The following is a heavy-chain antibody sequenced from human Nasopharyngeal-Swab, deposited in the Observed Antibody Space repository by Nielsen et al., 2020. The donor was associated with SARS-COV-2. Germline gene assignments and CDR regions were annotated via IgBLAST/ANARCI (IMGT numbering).Heavy chain of an antibody. Sequence: ASVKVSCKASGYTFTTHAISWVRQAPGQGLEWMGWISTYNGNTNYAQKLQGRVTMTTDTSTSTAYMELRSLRSDDTAVYYCARENYYDSSGLDYWGQGTLVTVSS. CDR3: ARENYYDSSGLDY. J-gene: IGHJ4*02. CDR2: ISTYNGNT. V-gene: IGHV1-18*01. D-gene: IGHD3-22*01. CDR1: GYTFTTHA.